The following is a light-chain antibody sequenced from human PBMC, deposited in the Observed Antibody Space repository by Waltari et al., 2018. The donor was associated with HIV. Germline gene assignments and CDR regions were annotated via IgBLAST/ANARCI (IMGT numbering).Light chain of an antibody. Sequence: QSALTQPASVSGSPGQSITISCTGTSSDVGSYNLVSWYQQPPGKAPQLMLYEVSKRPSGVSNRFSGSKSGNTASLTISGLQAEDEADYYCCSYAGPWVFGGGTKLTVL. CDR2: EVS. CDR1: SSDVGSYNL. CDR3: CSYAGPWV. J-gene: IGLJ3*02. V-gene: IGLV2-23*02.